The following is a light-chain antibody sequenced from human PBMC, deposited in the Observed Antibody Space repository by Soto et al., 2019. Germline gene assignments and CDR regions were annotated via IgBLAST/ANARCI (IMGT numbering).Light chain of an antibody. CDR3: HQYGSSPYT. J-gene: IGKJ2*01. V-gene: IGKV3-20*01. CDR2: GAS. Sequence: EIVLTQSPGTLSLSPGERATLSCRASQSVSSFYLAWYQQKPGQAPRLLTYGASSRATGVTDRFSGTGSGTDFTLTISRLEPEDFAVYYCHQYGSSPYTFGQGTKLEIK. CDR1: QSVSSFY.